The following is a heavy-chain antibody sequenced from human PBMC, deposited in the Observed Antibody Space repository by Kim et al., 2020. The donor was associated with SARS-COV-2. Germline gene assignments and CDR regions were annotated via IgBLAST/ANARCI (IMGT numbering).Heavy chain of an antibody. J-gene: IGHJ3*01. Sequence: GESLQISCKGSGYSFNKYWIGWVRQMPGKGLEWMGIIYPGDSDTRYSPSFEGQVTMSADKSISTAYLQWSSLKASDTAIYYCARQYSSSSQTFDFWGQGTMVTVSS. CDR3: ARQYSSSSQTFDF. CDR1: GYSFNKYW. V-gene: IGHV5-51*01. D-gene: IGHD6-13*01. CDR2: IYPGDSDT.